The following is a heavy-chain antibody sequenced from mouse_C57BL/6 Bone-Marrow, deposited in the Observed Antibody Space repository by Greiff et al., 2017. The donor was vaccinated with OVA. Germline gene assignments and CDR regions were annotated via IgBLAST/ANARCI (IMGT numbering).Heavy chain of an antibody. J-gene: IGHJ4*01. Sequence: EVQLQQSGPELVKPGASVKISCKASGYTFTDYYMNWVKQSHGKSLEWIGDINPNNGGTSYNQKFKGKATLTVDKSSSTAYMELRSLTSEDSAVYYCARGLRWSNYAGHAMDYWGQGTSVTVSS. CDR2: INPNNGGT. CDR3: ARGLRWSNYAGHAMDY. V-gene: IGHV1-26*01. D-gene: IGHD2-5*01. CDR1: GYTFTDYY.